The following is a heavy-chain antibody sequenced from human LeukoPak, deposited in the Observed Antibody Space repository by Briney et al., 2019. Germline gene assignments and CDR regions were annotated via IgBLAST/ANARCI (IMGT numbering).Heavy chain of an antibody. D-gene: IGHD2-2*01. CDR3: ARGSTSDWPLDH. Sequence: GASVKVCCKASGYTFCDYAMHWVRQAPGQRFELMGWIDAGNGDTRYSQKLQGRVTITRDTSASTAYIELRSLRSEDTAMYYCARGSTSDWPLDHWGQETLVTISS. V-gene: IGHV1-3*01. CDR1: GYTFCDYA. J-gene: IGHJ4*02. CDR2: IDAGNGDT.